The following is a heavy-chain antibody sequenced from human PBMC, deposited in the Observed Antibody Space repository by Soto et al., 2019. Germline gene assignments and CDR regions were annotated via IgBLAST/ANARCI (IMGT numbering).Heavy chain of an antibody. V-gene: IGHV3-23*01. D-gene: IGHD6-19*01. CDR1: GFTFSSYA. J-gene: IGHJ4*02. Sequence: GGSLRLSCAASGFTFSSYAMSWVRQAPGKGLEWVSAISGSGGSTYYADSVKGRFTISRDNSKNTLYLQMNSLRAEDTAVYYCAKDLGYSSGWPTDYWGQGTLVTVS. CDR2: ISGSGGST. CDR3: AKDLGYSSGWPTDY.